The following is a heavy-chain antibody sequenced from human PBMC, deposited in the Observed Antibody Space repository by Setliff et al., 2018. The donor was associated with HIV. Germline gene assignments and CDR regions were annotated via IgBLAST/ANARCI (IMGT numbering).Heavy chain of an antibody. J-gene: IGHJ6*03. Sequence: SETLSLTCTVSGDSVSSACYYWSWIRQPPGKGLEWIGYIYYSGTTKYNPSLKSRVTISVDTSKNQFSLKLSSVTAADTAVYYCASEAWTSYRSSSGYYYYYMDVWGKGTTVTVSS. D-gene: IGHD6-6*01. CDR1: GDSVSSACYY. CDR3: ASEAWTSYRSSSGYYYYYMDV. CDR2: IYYSGTT. V-gene: IGHV4-61*01.